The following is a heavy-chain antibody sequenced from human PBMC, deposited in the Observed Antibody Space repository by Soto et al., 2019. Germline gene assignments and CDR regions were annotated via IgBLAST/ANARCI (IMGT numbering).Heavy chain of an antibody. CDR3: AKVRGGSYWTGFDY. Sequence: PGGSLRLSCAASGFTFNNYAMNWVRQAPGKGLEWVSTISISGGNTYYADSVKDRFTISRDNSKNTLSLQMNSLRAEDTAVYYCAKVRGGSYWTGFDYRGQGTLVTVSS. J-gene: IGHJ4*02. CDR1: GFTFNNYA. D-gene: IGHD1-26*01. CDR2: ISISGGNT. V-gene: IGHV3-23*01.